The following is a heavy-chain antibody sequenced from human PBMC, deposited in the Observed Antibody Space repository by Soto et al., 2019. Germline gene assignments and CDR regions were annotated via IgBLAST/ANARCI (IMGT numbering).Heavy chain of an antibody. CDR3: AKARTILTGFCYFAY. D-gene: IGHD3-9*01. J-gene: IGHJ4*02. CDR1: GFTFSSYA. V-gene: IGHV3-23*01. Sequence: EVQLLESGGGLVQPGGSLRLSCAASGFTFSSYAMSWVRQAPGKGLEWVSAISGSGGSTYYADSVKGRFTISRDNSKNTLYQKMNTLRAEDTPVYYCAKARTILTGFCYFAYWGQGPLVTVSS. CDR2: ISGSGGST.